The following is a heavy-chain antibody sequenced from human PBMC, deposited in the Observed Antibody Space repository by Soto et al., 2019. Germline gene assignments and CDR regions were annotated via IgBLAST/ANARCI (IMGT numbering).Heavy chain of an antibody. J-gene: IGHJ4*02. CDR2: IIPIFGTA. V-gene: IGHV1-69*13. CDR3: ARAADRVVVVAATEYYFDY. CDR1: VGTFSSYA. D-gene: IGHD2-15*01. Sequence: ASVKVSCKASVGTFSSYAISRVRQAPGQGLEWMGGIIPIFGTANYAQKSQGRVTITADESTSTAYMELSSLRSEDTAVYYCARAADRVVVVAATEYYFDYWGQGTLVTVSS.